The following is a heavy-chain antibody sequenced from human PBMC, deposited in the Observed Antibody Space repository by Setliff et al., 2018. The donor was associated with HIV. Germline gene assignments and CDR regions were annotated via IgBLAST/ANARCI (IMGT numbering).Heavy chain of an antibody. CDR3: ARLPRGPWRWDY. CDR1: GASITNHY. J-gene: IGHJ4*02. V-gene: IGHV4-4*09. D-gene: IGHD5-12*01. Sequence: SETLSLTCTVSGASITNHYWSWVRQPAGKGLEWIGYIYSNGITRYNPSLKSRVTISLDTSKIEFSLTLKSVTAADTAIYYCARLPRGPWRWDYWGQGMLVTVSS. CDR2: IYSNGIT.